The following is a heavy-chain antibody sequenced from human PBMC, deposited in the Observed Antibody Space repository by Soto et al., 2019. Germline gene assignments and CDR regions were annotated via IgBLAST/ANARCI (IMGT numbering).Heavy chain of an antibody. V-gene: IGHV4-30-4*01. Sequence: SETLSLTCTVSGTSISSYYWSWIRQSPGTGLEWIGYIYYRGTSYYNPSLKSRVSMSVDTSKNQFSLKLESVTAADTAVYYCAGALGILAGYYRPWGQGTLVTVSS. CDR3: AGALGILAGYYRP. D-gene: IGHD3-9*01. CDR1: GTSISSYY. J-gene: IGHJ5*01. CDR2: IYYRGTS.